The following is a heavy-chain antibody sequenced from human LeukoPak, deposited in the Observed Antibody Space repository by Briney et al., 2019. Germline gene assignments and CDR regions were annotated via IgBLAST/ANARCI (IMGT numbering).Heavy chain of an antibody. CDR3: ARDKGLGFDY. CDR2: IGTAGDT. D-gene: IGHD3-16*01. Sequence: PGRSLRLSCAASGFTFSSYDMHWVRQATGKGLEWVSAIGTAGDTYYPGSVKGRFTISREDAKNSLYLQMNSLRAGDTAVYYCARDKGLGFDYWGQGTLVSVSS. J-gene: IGHJ4*02. V-gene: IGHV3-13*04. CDR1: GFTFSSYD.